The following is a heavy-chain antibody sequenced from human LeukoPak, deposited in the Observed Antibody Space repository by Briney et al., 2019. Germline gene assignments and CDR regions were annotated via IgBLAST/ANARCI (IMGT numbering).Heavy chain of an antibody. CDR2: IYYSGST. J-gene: IGHJ4*02. Sequence: PSETLSLTCTVSGGSVSSSNYYWGWIRQPPGKGLEWIGSIYYSGSTNYNPSLKSRVTISVDTSKNQFSLKLSSVTAADTAVYYCAFTVVAPRRRRRFDYWGQGTLVTVSS. CDR3: AFTVVAPRRRRRFDY. V-gene: IGHV4-39*07. CDR1: GGSVSSSNYY. D-gene: IGHD4-23*01.